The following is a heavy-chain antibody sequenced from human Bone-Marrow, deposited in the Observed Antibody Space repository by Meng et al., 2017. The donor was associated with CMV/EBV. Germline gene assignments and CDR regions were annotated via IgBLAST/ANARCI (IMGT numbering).Heavy chain of an antibody. Sequence: GGSLRLSCAASGFTFSSYWMSWVRQAPGKGLEWVANIKQDGSEKYYVDSVKGRFTISRDNAKNSLYLQMNSLRAEDTAVYYCAREAYPRFWSGYYGYYVRDVWGQGTTVTVSS. J-gene: IGHJ6*02. CDR1: GFTFSSYW. D-gene: IGHD3-3*01. CDR2: IKQDGSEK. V-gene: IGHV3-7*01. CDR3: AREAYPRFWSGYYGYYVRDV.